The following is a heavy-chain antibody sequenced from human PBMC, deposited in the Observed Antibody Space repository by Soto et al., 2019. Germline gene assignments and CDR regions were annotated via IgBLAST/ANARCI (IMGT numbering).Heavy chain of an antibody. CDR1: GFSLSNAGLG. V-gene: IGHV2-26*04. J-gene: IGHJ5*02. CDR2: IFSNDEK. Sequence: QVTVKESGPVLVKPTETLTLTCTVSGFSLSNAGLGVSWIRQPPGKALEWLAHIFSNDEKSYSTSLKSKLTISQDTSKSQVVLTMTNIGPVDTATYYCASTYSPIWYLFDPCGQGTLVTVSS. CDR3: ASTYSPIWYLFDP. D-gene: IGHD6-13*01.